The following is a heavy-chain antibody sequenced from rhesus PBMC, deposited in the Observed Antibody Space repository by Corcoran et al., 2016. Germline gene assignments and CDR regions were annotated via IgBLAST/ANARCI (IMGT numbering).Heavy chain of an antibody. D-gene: IGHD3-16*01. CDR3: TRGGYSYSYMFDQ. V-gene: IGHV4-80*01. CDR2: IDGNGGRT. J-gene: IGHJ4*01. Sequence: QVQLQESGPGLVKPCETLSLTCAVSGASIRNYWWSWIRQSPGKGLQWIAEIDGNGGRTFSNSLLKSRVSISKDVSKNQFSLNLGSLTDADTAVYYCTRGGYSYSYMFDQWGQGVPVTVSS. CDR1: GASIRNYW.